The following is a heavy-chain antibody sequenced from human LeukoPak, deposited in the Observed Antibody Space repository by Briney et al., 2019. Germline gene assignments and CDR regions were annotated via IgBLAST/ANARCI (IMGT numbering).Heavy chain of an antibody. CDR2: IYYSGST. J-gene: IGHJ3*02. V-gene: IGHV4-59*01. Sequence: SETLSLTCTVSGGSISSYYWSWIRQPPGKGLEWIGYIYYSGSTNYNPSLKSRVTMSVDTSKNQFSLKLSSVTAADTAVYYCARFISSAFDIWGQGTMVTVSS. CDR3: ARFISSAFDI. D-gene: IGHD6-13*01. CDR1: GGSISSYY.